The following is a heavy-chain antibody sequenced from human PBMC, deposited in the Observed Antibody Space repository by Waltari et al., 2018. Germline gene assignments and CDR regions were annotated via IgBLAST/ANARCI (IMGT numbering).Heavy chain of an antibody. Sequence: QVQLVQSGAEVKKPGASVKVSCKASGYTFTSYAMHWVRQAPGQRLEWMGWINAGKGNTKYEQKCQGRVTMTRDTSASTAYMELSSLRSEDTAVYYCARVEGAAGLDIWGQGTMVTVSS. CDR1: GYTFTSYA. D-gene: IGHD3-16*01. CDR2: INAGKGNT. CDR3: ARVEGAAGLDI. J-gene: IGHJ3*02. V-gene: IGHV1-3*01.